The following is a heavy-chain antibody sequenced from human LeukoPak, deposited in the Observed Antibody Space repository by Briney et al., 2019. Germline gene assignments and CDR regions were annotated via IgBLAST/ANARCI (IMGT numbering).Heavy chain of an antibody. V-gene: IGHV4-38-2*02. D-gene: IGHD1-26*01. CDR2: IYHSGST. J-gene: IGHJ4*02. Sequence: SETLSLTCTVSGYSISSGYYWGWIRQLPGKGLEWIGSIYHSGSTYYNPSLKSRVTISVDTSKNQFSLKLSSVTAADTAVYYCARGGFSGSYYSDYWGQGTLVTVSS. CDR1: GYSISSGYY. CDR3: ARGGFSGSYYSDY.